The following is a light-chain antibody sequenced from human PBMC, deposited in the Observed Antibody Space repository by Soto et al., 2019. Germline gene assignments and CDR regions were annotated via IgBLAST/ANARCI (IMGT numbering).Light chain of an antibody. CDR1: SSDIGYYNY. Sequence: QSVLTQPASVSGSPGQSITISCTGTSSDIGYYNYVFWFQQHPGKAPKLIILEVRNRPSGVSDRFSGSKSGNTASLTISGLQAEDEGHYYCASLTTTNTYVFGSGTKVTVL. J-gene: IGLJ1*01. CDR2: EVR. V-gene: IGLV2-14*01. CDR3: ASLTTTNTYV.